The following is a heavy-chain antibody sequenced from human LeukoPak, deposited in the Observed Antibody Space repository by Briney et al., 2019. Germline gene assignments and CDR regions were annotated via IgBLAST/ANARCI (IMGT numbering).Heavy chain of an antibody. V-gene: IGHV4-59*01. Sequence: SETLSLTCTVSGGSISSYYWSWIRQPPGKGLEWIGYIYYSGSTNYNPSLKSRVTISVDTSKNQFSLKLSSVTAADTAVYYCARDGGTTPGRPSKDAFDIWGQGTMVTVSS. CDR2: IYYSGST. J-gene: IGHJ3*02. CDR1: GGSISSYY. D-gene: IGHD1-1*01. CDR3: ARDGGTTPGRPSKDAFDI.